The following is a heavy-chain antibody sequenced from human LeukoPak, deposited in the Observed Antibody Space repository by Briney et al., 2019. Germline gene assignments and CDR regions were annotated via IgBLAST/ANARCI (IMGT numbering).Heavy chain of an antibody. CDR1: GGSISSGGYY. J-gene: IGHJ4*02. Sequence: PSETLSLTCTVSGGSISSGGYYWSWIRQPPGKGLEWIGYIYHSGSTYYNPSLKSRVTISVDRSKNQFSLKLSSVTAADTAVYYCARTLEIVGATTFDYWGQGTLVTVSS. CDR3: ARTLEIVGATTFDY. CDR2: IYHSGST. D-gene: IGHD1-26*01. V-gene: IGHV4-30-2*01.